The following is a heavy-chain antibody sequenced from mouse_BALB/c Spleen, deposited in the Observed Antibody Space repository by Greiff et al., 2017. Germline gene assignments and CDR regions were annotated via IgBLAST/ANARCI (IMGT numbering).Heavy chain of an antibody. CDR1: GYAFSSYW. J-gene: IGHJ2*01. D-gene: IGHD1-1*01. V-gene: IGHV1-80*01. CDR3: ARYYGSSYFDY. CDR2: IYPGDGDT. Sequence: QVHVKQSGAELVRPGSSVKISCKASGYAFSSYWMNWVKQRPGQGLEWIGQIYPGDGDTNYNGKFKGKATLTADKSSSTAYMQLSSLTSEDSAVYFCARYYGSSYFDYWGQGTTLTVSS.